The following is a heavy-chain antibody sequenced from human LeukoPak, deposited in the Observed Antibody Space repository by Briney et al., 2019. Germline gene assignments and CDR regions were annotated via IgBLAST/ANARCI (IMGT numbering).Heavy chain of an antibody. CDR2: ISLSGLT. CDR1: GGSISSTNW. J-gene: IGHJ4*02. Sequence: KPSETLSLTCGVSGGSISSTNWWSRVRQPPGQGLEWIGEISLSGLTNYNPSLKSRVTMSLDKSKNHLSLNLTSVTAADTAVYYCSRESGAFSPFGYWGQGTLVTVSS. V-gene: IGHV4-4*02. D-gene: IGHD1-26*01. CDR3: SRESGAFSPFGY.